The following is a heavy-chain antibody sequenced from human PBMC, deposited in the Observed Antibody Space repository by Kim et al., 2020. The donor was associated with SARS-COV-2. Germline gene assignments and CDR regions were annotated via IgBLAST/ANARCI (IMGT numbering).Heavy chain of an antibody. V-gene: IGHV4-39*01. CDR3: ARHIEYSSSLDAFDI. J-gene: IGHJ3*02. CDR1: GGSISSSSYY. CDR2: IYYSGST. Sequence: SETLSLTCTVSGGSISSSSYYWGWIRQPPGKGLEWIGSIYYSGSTYYNPSLKSRVTISVDTSKNQFSLKLSSVTAADTAVYYCARHIEYSSSLDAFDIWGQGTMVTVSS. D-gene: IGHD6-6*01.